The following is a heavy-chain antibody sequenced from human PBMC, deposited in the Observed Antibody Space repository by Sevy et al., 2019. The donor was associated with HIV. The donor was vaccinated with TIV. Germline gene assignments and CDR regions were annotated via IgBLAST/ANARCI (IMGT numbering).Heavy chain of an antibody. J-gene: IGHJ4*02. CDR2: IYSDSTT. D-gene: IGHD5-18*01. V-gene: IGHV3-66*01. Sequence: GGSLRLSCAASGFTVNSNYMTWVRQAPGKGLEGVSVIYSDSTTYHADSVKDRFTISSDNFMNTLYLQMNSLRAEDTAVYYCARGKSGYGYALNYWGQGTLVTVSS. CDR1: GFTVNSNY. CDR3: ARGKSGYGYALNY.